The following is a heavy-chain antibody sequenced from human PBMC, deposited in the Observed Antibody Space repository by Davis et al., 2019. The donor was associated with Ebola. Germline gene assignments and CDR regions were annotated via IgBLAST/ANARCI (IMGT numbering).Heavy chain of an antibody. Sequence: PGGSLRLSCAASGFTFSRYAMHWVRQAPGKGLEWVAVISFHESDTYYADSVKGRFTISRDNSKNTVSLQMNSLRAEDTAVYYCARATHLDYWGQGTLVTVSS. J-gene: IGHJ4*02. CDR2: ISFHESDT. CDR1: GFTFSRYA. CDR3: ARATHLDY. V-gene: IGHV3-30-3*01.